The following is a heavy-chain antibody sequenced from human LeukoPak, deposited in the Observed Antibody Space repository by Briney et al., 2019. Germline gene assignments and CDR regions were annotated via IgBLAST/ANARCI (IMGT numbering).Heavy chain of an antibody. CDR2: ISSSSSYI. CDR1: GFTFSSYS. D-gene: IGHD5-18*01. J-gene: IGHJ4*02. Sequence: GGSLRLSCAASGFTFSSYSMNWVRQAPGKGLEWVSSISSSSSYIYYGDSVKGRFTISRDNAKNSLYLQMNSLRAEDTAAYYCAKDRENTAMVIDCLDYWGQGTLVTVSS. CDR3: AKDRENTAMVIDCLDY. V-gene: IGHV3-21*01.